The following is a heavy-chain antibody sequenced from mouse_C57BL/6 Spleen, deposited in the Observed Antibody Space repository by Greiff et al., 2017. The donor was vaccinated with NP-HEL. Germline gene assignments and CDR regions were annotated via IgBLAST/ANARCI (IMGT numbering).Heavy chain of an antibody. D-gene: IGHD2-5*01. CDR1: GYTFTSYW. CDR2: IDPSDSET. V-gene: IGHV1-52*01. J-gene: IGHJ2*01. Sequence: VQLQQPGAELVRPGSSVKLSCKASGYTFTSYWMHWVKQRPIQGLEWIGNIDPSDSETHYNQKFKDKATLTVDKSSSTAYMPLSSLTSEDSAVYYCARNVYYSNYYFDYRGQGTTLTVAS. CDR3: ARNVYYSNYYFDY.